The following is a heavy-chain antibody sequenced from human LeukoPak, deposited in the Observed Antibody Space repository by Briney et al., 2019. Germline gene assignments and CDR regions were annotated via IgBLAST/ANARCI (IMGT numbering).Heavy chain of an antibody. CDR2: ISGSEGGT. CDR3: AKDPTCSSTNCYVI. Sequence: GGSLRLSCAASGFTFSSYAMSWVRQAPGKGLEWVSAISGSEGGTYYADSVKGRFTISRDNSKNTLYLQMNSLRAEDTAVYYCAKDPTCSSTNCYVIWGQGTLVTVSS. J-gene: IGHJ4*02. V-gene: IGHV3-23*01. CDR1: GFTFSSYA. D-gene: IGHD2-2*01.